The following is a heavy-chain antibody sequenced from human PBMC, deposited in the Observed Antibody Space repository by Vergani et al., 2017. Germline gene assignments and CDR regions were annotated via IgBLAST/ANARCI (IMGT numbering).Heavy chain of an antibody. Sequence: QVQLVQSGAEVKKPGASVKVSCKASGYTFTSYGISWVRRAPGQGLEWMGWISAYNGNTNYAQKLQGRVTMTTDPSTSTAYMELRSLRSDDTAVYYCARDDYYGSGSYYKIDYYYGMDVWGQGTTVTVSS. CDR2: ISAYNGNT. CDR1: GYTFTSYG. D-gene: IGHD3-10*01. V-gene: IGHV1-18*01. J-gene: IGHJ6*02. CDR3: ARDDYYGSGSYYKIDYYYGMDV.